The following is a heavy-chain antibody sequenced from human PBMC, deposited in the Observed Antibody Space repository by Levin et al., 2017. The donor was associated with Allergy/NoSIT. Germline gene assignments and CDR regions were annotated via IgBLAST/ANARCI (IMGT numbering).Heavy chain of an antibody. D-gene: IGHD2-15*01. J-gene: IGHJ4*02. CDR2: LHLSGRT. V-gene: IGHV4-39*01. CDR3: ATYVVGGAGRGD. CDR1: GASISSRDYH. Sequence: SETLFLSCAVSGASISSRDYHWGWIRQPPGKGLEWIGSLHLSGRTDYNPSLKSRITITVDTSKNQFSLKLTSVTAADTAVYYCATYVVGGAGRGDWGQGTLVTVSS.